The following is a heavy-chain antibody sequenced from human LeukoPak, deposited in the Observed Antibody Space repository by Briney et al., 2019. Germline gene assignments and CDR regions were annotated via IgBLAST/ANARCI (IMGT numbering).Heavy chain of an antibody. CDR2: TYPGDSDT. D-gene: IGHD3-3*01. V-gene: IGHV5-51*01. CDR3: ARGPNYDFWSGYFVDY. CDR1: GYSFTSYW. Sequence: GESLKISCKGSGYSFTSYWIGWVRQMPGKGLERMGITYPGDSDTRYSPSFQGQVTISADKSISTAYLQWSSLKASDTAMYYCARGPNYDFWSGYFVDYWGQGTLVTVSS. J-gene: IGHJ4*02.